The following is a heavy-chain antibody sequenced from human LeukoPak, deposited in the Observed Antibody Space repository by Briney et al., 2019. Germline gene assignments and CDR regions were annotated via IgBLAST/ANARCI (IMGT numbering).Heavy chain of an antibody. CDR1: GFTFSDYW. Sequence: GGSLRLSCTASGFTFSDYWMSWVRQTPEEGLEWVANIKQDGSETVYVDSLKGRFTISRDNAQSSLYLQMNSLRAEDTAVYYCARDPYSSSWSYGMDVWGQGTTVTVSS. CDR3: ARDPYSSSWSYGMDV. D-gene: IGHD6-13*01. J-gene: IGHJ6*02. CDR2: IKQDGSET. V-gene: IGHV3-7*05.